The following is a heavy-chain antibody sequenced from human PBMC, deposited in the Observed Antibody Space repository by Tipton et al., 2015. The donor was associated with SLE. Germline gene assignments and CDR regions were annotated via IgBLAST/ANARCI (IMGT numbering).Heavy chain of an antibody. CDR2: IYYSGNT. J-gene: IGHJ6*04. V-gene: IGHV4-59*12. CDR1: GGSIRSYY. D-gene: IGHD1-7*01. Sequence: TLSLTCAVSGGSIRSYYWSWIRQPPGKGLECIGYIYYSGNTYYNPSLGSRLTISVDTSKDQFSLRLTSVTAADTAVYYCARATDWNLSPDVWGKGTTVTVSS. CDR3: ARATDWNLSPDV.